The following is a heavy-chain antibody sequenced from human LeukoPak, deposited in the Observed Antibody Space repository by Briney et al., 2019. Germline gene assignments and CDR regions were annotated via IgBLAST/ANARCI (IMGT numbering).Heavy chain of an antibody. V-gene: IGHV1-18*04. Sequence: ASVKVSCKASGYTFTSYGISWVRQAPGQGLEWMVWISAYNGNTNYAQKLQGRVTMTTDTSTSTAYMELRSLRSDDTAVYYCARDSGPAQFDAFDIWGQGTMVTVSS. J-gene: IGHJ3*02. CDR3: ARDSGPAQFDAFDI. CDR1: GYTFTSYG. D-gene: IGHD5-24*01. CDR2: ISAYNGNT.